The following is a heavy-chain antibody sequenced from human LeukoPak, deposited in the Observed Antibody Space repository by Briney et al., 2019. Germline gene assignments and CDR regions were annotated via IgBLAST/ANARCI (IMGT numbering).Heavy chain of an antibody. D-gene: IGHD1-26*01. CDR1: GGSISSGSYY. Sequence: PSETLSLTCTVYGGSISSGSYYWRWIRQPPGKGLEWVASMYYSGTTFYSPSLKSRVTISVDTSKNQLSLKLGSVTAADMASYYSARHPPWDGSAFDYWGQGTLVTVSS. CDR2: MYYSGTT. V-gene: IGHV4-39*01. J-gene: IGHJ4*02. CDR3: ARHPPWDGSAFDY.